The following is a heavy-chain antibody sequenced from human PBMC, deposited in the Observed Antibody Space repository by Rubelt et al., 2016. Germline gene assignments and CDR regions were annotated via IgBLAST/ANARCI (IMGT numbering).Heavy chain of an antibody. V-gene: IGHV4-59*02. D-gene: IGHD5-24*01. Sequence: QVQLQESGPGLVKPSETLSLTCTVSGGSVTYYYWSWVRQPPGKGLEWIGNVYSTGSPQNNPSFRGRVTISEDTSKNQVYLRLTSVTAAETAVYYCARAKEMATTEVDAFDIWGQGTMVTVSS. CDR1: GGSVTYYY. CDR3: ARAKEMATTEVDAFDI. J-gene: IGHJ3*02. CDR2: VYSTGSP.